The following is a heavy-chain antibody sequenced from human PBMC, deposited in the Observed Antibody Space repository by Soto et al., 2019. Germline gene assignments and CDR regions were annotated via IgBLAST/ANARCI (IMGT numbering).Heavy chain of an antibody. Sequence: ASVTVSCRASGYTYTSYDINWLRQSPGQGLEWVGWINPTREYPAHAQKFQGGVTLTRAISTTTASMELVSLTYEDTAVYFFVSQGNPGYSSVWG. CDR3: VSQGNPGYSSV. J-gene: IGHJ3*01. CDR1: GYTYTSYD. CDR2: INPTREYP. V-gene: IGHV1-8*01. D-gene: IGHD2-15*01.